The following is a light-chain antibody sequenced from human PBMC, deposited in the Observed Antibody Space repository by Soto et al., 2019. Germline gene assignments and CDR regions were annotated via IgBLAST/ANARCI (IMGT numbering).Light chain of an antibody. V-gene: IGKV4-1*01. CDR1: QSVLYSSNNKNY. CDR2: WAS. CDR3: QQYYSTLWT. J-gene: IGKJ1*01. Sequence: DIVMTQSPDSLAVSLGERATINCKYSQSVLYSSNNKNYLAWYQQKPGQPPQLLIYWASTRESGVPDRFSGSGSGTDFTLTISSLQAEDVAVYYCQQYYSTLWTFGQGTKVEIK.